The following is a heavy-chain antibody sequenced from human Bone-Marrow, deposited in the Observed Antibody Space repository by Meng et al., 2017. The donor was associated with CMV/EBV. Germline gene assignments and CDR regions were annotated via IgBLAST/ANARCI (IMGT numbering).Heavy chain of an antibody. Sequence: SGPTLVKPTETLTLTCTVSGFSLSNARMGVSWIRQPPGKALEWLALIYWNDDKRYSPSLKSRLTITKDTSKNQVVLTMTNMDPVDTATYYCAHLRRSTIFGVVIIENGGAFDIWGQGTMVTVSS. J-gene: IGHJ3*02. CDR2: IYWNDDK. D-gene: IGHD3-3*01. CDR1: GFSLSNARMG. CDR3: AHLRRSTIFGVVIIENGGAFDI. V-gene: IGHV2-5*01.